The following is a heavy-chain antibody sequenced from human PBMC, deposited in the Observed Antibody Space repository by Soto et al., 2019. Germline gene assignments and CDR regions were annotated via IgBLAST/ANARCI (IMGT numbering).Heavy chain of an antibody. J-gene: IGHJ6*03. Sequence: GGSLRLSCAASGFTFSSYAMHWVLQAPGKGLEYVSAISSNGGSTYYANSVKGRFTISRDNSKNTLYLQMGSLRAEDMAVYYCARGDKFYYYYYMDVWGKGTTVTVSS. V-gene: IGHV3-64*01. CDR3: ARGDKFYYYYYMDV. CDR2: ISSNGGST. CDR1: GFTFSSYA.